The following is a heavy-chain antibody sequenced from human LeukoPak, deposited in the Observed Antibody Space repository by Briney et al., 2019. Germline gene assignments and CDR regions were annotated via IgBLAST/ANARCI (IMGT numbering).Heavy chain of an antibody. Sequence: GGSLRLSCAASGFTFSSYSMNWVRQAPGKGLEWVSSISSTSSYIYYADSVKGRFTISRDTAKNSLFLQMNSLRAEDTAVYYCARSYCYSTKCPTDYWGQGTLVTASS. J-gene: IGHJ4*02. CDR3: ARSYCYSTKCPTDY. D-gene: IGHD2/OR15-2a*01. CDR1: GFTFSSYS. V-gene: IGHV3-21*01. CDR2: ISSTSSYI.